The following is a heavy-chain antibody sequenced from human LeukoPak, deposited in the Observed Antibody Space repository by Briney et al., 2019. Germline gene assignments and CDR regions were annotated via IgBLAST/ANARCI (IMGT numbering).Heavy chain of an antibody. V-gene: IGHV1-2*02. CDR1: GYTFTGYY. CDR2: INPNSGGT. D-gene: IGHD6-13*01. J-gene: IGHJ4*02. CDR3: ASRKQQLVRSGHSFDY. Sequence: ASVKLSCKACGYTFTGYYMNWVRQAPGQGLEWMGWINPNSGGTNYAQKFQGRVTMTGDTSISTAYMELSSLRSDDTAVYYCASRKQQLVRSGHSFDYWGQGTLVTVSS.